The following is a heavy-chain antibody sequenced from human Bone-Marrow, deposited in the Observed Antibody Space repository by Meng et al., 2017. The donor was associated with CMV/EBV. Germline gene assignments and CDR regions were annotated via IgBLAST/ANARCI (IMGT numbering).Heavy chain of an antibody. V-gene: IGHV1-18*01. CDR3: ARSQLLPTTNWFAP. J-gene: IGHJ5*02. CDR1: GYTFTSYG. CDR2: ISAYNGNT. D-gene: IGHD2-2*01. Sequence: ASVKVSCKASGYTFTSYGISWVRQAPGQGLEWMGWISAYNGNTNYAQKLQGRVTMTTDTSTSTAYMELRSLRSDDTAVYYCARSQLLPTTNWFAPWGQGTLVPVSS.